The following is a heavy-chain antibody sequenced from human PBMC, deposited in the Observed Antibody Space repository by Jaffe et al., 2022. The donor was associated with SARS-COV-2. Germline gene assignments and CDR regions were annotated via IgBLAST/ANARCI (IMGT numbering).Heavy chain of an antibody. Sequence: QVQLVQSGAEVKKPGASVKVSCKASGYTFTSYDINWVRQATGQGLEWMGWMNPNSGNTGYAQKFQGRVTMTRNTSISTAYMELSSLRSEDTAVYYCARTYYYDSSGYYYYYMDVWGKGTTVTVSS. CDR1: GYTFTSYD. D-gene: IGHD3-22*01. V-gene: IGHV1-8*01. CDR3: ARTYYYDSSGYYYYYMDV. CDR2: MNPNSGNT. J-gene: IGHJ6*03.